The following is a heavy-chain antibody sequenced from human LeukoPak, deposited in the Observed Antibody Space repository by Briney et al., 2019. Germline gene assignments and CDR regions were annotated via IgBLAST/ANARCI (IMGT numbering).Heavy chain of an antibody. D-gene: IGHD2-21*02. CDR2: IPYDGNNE. Sequence: GGSLRLSCAASGFTFSSYGMHWVRQAPGKGLEWVAVIPYDGNNEYYADSVKGRFTISRDISKNTLYLQVNSLRTEDTAMYYCAKGAVDCGGDCYFDSWGQGTLVTVSS. V-gene: IGHV3-30*18. J-gene: IGHJ4*02. CDR1: GFTFSSYG. CDR3: AKGAVDCGGDCYFDS.